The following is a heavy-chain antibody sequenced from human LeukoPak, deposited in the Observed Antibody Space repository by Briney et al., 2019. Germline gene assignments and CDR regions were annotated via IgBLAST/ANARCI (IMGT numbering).Heavy chain of an antibody. CDR2: IQYDGTNK. CDR3: AKDGYDSIEN. D-gene: IGHD3-22*01. Sequence: GGSLRLSCAASGFTLSCCGMHWVRQAPGKGLEWVAFIQYDGTNKYYADSVKGRFSISRDNSKNTLYLQMNSLRPEDTAVYYCAKDGYDSIENWGQGTLVTVSS. V-gene: IGHV3-30*02. CDR1: GFTLSCCG. J-gene: IGHJ4*02.